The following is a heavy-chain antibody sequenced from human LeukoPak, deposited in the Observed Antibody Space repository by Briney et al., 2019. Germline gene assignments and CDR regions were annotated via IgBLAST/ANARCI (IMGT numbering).Heavy chain of an antibody. Sequence: PGASLKISFQGSGSRFTSFWIAWVRPMPGKGLEWMGIIYPDDSDIRYSPSFQGQVTISADKSISAAYLQWSSLKASDTAMYYCARLHYYDSSAYYLYYFDYWGQGTLVTVSS. CDR1: GSRFTSFW. J-gene: IGHJ4*02. CDR3: ARLHYYDSSAYYLYYFDY. D-gene: IGHD3-22*01. V-gene: IGHV5-51*01. CDR2: IYPDDSDI.